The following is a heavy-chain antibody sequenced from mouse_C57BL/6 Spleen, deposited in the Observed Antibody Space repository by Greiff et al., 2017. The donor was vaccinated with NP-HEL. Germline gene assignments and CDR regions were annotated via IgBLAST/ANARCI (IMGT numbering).Heavy chain of an antibody. D-gene: IGHD2-4*01. Sequence: QVQLKQPGAELVKPGASVKLSCKASGYTFTSYWMHWVKQRPGQGLEWIGMIHPNSGSTNYNEKFKSKATLTVDKSSSTAYMQLSSLTSEDSAVYYCARSGYYDYSAWFAYWGQGTLVTVSA. V-gene: IGHV1-64*01. CDR2: IHPNSGST. CDR1: GYTFTSYW. CDR3: ARSGYYDYSAWFAY. J-gene: IGHJ3*01.